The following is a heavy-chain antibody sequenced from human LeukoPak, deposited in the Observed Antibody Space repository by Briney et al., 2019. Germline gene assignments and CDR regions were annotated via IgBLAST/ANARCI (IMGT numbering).Heavy chain of an antibody. CDR1: GFTFGDYY. Sequence: PGGSLRLSXAASGFTFGDYYMSWIRQAPGKGLEWVSYISSSGSTIYYADSVKGRFTISRDNAKNSLYLQMNSLRAEDTAVYYCARGLVGIVPAAYILWFGEYVYWGQGTLVTVSS. CDR2: ISSSGSTI. CDR3: ARGLVGIVPAAYILWFGEYVY. J-gene: IGHJ4*02. V-gene: IGHV3-11*04. D-gene: IGHD3-10*01.